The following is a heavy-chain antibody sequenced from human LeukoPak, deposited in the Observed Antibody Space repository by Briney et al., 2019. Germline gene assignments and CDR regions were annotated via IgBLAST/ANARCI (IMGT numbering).Heavy chain of an antibody. CDR3: ARYYYDSSGYYWSWFDP. J-gene: IGHJ5*02. CDR1: GYTFTSYG. V-gene: IGHV1-2*02. CDR2: INPNSGGT. D-gene: IGHD3-22*01. Sequence: ASVKVSCKASGYTFTSYGISWVRQAPGQGLEWMGWINPNSGGTNYAQKFQGRVTMTRDTSISTAYMELSRLRSDDTAVYYCARYYYDSSGYYWSWFDPWGQGTLVTVSS.